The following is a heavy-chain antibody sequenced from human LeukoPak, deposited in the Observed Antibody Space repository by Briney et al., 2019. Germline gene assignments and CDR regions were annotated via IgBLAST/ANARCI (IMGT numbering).Heavy chain of an antibody. Sequence: KVSCKASGGTFSSYAISWVRQAPGQGLEWMGGIIPIFGTANYAQKFQGRVTITADESTSTAYMELSSLRSEDTAVYYCARDPSTVTTSDAFDIWGQGTMVTVSS. V-gene: IGHV1-69*01. CDR1: GGTFSSYA. J-gene: IGHJ3*02. CDR3: ARDPSTVTTSDAFDI. D-gene: IGHD4-17*01. CDR2: IIPIFGTA.